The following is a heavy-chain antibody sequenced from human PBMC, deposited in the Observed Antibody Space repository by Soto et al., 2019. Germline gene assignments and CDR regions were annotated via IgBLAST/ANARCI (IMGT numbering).Heavy chain of an antibody. V-gene: IGHV4-30-4*01. CDR2: IYYSGST. Sequence: TLSLTCTVSCGSISSGDYYWSWIRQPPGKGLEWIGYIYYSGSTYYNPSLKSRVTISVDTSKNQFSLKLSSVTAADTAVYYCARDSHNDYDFWSGYGYWGQGTLVTVSS. CDR1: CGSISSGDYY. CDR3: ARDSHNDYDFWSGYGY. D-gene: IGHD3-3*01. J-gene: IGHJ4*02.